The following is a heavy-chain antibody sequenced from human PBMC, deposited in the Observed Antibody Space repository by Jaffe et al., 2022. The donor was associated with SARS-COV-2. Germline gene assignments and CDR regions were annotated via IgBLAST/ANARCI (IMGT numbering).Heavy chain of an antibody. V-gene: IGHV1-3*01. D-gene: IGHD3-10*01. CDR3: ARGRITVVRGVIKGDFYFDF. CDR2: INGDTAKT. J-gene: IGHJ4*02. Sequence: QVQLVESGAEVKKPGASVKVSCKASGYTFSSYAIHWVRQAPGQRLEWMGWINGDTAKTRYSQKFQGRVTITRDTSETTAYMELSSLRSEDTALYYCARGRITVVRGVIKGDFYFDFWSQGTLVTVSS. CDR1: GYTFSSYA.